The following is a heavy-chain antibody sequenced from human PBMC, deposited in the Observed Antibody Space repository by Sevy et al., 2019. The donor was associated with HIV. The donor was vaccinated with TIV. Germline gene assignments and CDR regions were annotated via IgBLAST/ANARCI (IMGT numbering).Heavy chain of an antibody. Sequence: SETLSLTCVVSGGSMSSYYWSWIRQPPGEGLEWIGYIYHSGSTTYNPSLKSRVTISVDTSSNQFSLKLNSVTAADTAVYYCARDGRLTDAFDIWGQWTMVTDSS. CDR2: IYHSGST. CDR1: GGSMSSYY. D-gene: IGHD6-6*01. J-gene: IGHJ3*02. CDR3: ARDGRLTDAFDI. V-gene: IGHV4-59*01.